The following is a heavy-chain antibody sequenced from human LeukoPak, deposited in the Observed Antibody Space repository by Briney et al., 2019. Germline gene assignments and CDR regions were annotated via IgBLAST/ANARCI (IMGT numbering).Heavy chain of an antibody. CDR3: AKSSSWFLYYYMDV. J-gene: IGHJ6*03. CDR1: GFPFRTYA. V-gene: IGHV3-23*01. CDR2: IIASGGST. Sequence: GGSLRLSCAASGFPFRTYAMNWVRQAPGKGLEWVSSIIASGGSTYYADSVKGRFTISRDNSKNTLYLQMNSLRAEDTAVYYCAKSSSWFLYYYMDVWGKGTTVTVSS. D-gene: IGHD6-13*01.